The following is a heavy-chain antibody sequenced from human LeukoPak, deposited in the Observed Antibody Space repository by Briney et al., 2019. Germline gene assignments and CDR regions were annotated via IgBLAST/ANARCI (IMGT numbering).Heavy chain of an antibody. CDR3: ARLLGYCSSTSCPRTYYFDY. CDR2: IYYSGST. Sequence: SETLSLTCTVSGGSISSSSYYWGWIRQPPGKGLEWIGSIYYSGSTYYNPSLKSRVTISVDTSKNQFSLKLSSVTAADTAVYYCARLLGYCSSTSCPRTYYFDYWGQGTQVTVSS. CDR1: GGSISSSSYY. D-gene: IGHD2-2*01. V-gene: IGHV4-39*01. J-gene: IGHJ4*02.